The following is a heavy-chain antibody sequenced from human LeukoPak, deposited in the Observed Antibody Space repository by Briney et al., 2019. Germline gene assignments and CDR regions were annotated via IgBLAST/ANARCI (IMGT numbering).Heavy chain of an antibody. D-gene: IGHD3-22*01. CDR3: AKDLGNYYDSSGYFPSGAFDI. J-gene: IGHJ3*02. CDR1: GFTFSSYG. V-gene: IGHV3-30*18. CDR2: ISYDGSNK. Sequence: PGRSLRLSCAASGFTFSSYGMHWVRQAPGKGLEWVAVISYDGSNKYYAYSVKGRFTISRDNSKNTLYLQMNSLRAEDTAVYYCAKDLGNYYDSSGYFPSGAFDIWGQGTMVTVSS.